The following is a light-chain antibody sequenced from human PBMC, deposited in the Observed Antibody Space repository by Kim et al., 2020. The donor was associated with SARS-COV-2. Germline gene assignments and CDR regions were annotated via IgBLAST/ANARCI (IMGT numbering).Light chain of an antibody. Sequence: ASVKLTCSLSSEHSGYAIAWHQQQPGKGPRYLMNLDSDGSHRKGDGVPDRFSGSSSGAERYLTISSLQSEDEADYYCQTWGTGGGVFGTGTKVTVL. V-gene: IGLV4-69*01. CDR2: LDSDGSH. CDR3: QTWGTGGGV. CDR1: SEHSGYA. J-gene: IGLJ1*01.